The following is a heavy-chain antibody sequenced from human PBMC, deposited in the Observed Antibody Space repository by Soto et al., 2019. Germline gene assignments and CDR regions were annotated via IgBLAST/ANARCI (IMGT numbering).Heavy chain of an antibody. CDR2: VNPSGGST. CDR3: SREENCSDGICYSEYFQR. V-gene: IGHV1-46*01. CDR1: GYIFTAYS. D-gene: IGHD2-15*01. J-gene: IGHJ1*01. Sequence: QVQLVQSGAEVKKPGASVKVSCKASGYIFTAYSMHWVRQAPGQGLEWMGVVNPSGGSTNYAQKFQGRITMTRDTSTSTVYTELSSLTSEDTAVYYCSREENCSDGICYSEYFQRWGQGTLVTVSS.